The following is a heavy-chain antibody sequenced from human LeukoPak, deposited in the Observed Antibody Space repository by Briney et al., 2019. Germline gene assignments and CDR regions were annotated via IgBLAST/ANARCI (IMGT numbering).Heavy chain of an antibody. J-gene: IGHJ4*02. V-gene: IGHV3-23*03. Sequence: GGSLRLSCAASQFTFSNYDMSWVRQAPGRGLEWVSVVNSGGSSTSYADSVKGRFTISRDNSENTVYLQMNSLRAEDTAVYYCAKRGRGRYFDYWGQGTLVTVSS. CDR2: VNSGGSST. CDR3: AKRGRGRYFDY. CDR1: QFTFSNYD.